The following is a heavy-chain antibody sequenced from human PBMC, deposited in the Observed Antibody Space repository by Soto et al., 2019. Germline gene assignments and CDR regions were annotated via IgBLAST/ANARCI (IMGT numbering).Heavy chain of an antibody. J-gene: IGHJ4*02. Sequence: SETLSLTCTVSGGSISSGDYYWSWIRQPPGKGLEWIGYIYYSGSTYYNPYIKSRVTISVDTSKNQFSLKLGSVTAADTSVYYCAMGGLDYYDYWGQGTLVTVSS. CDR1: GGSISSGDYY. D-gene: IGHD5-12*01. CDR3: AMGGLDYYDY. CDR2: IYYSGST. V-gene: IGHV4-30-4*08.